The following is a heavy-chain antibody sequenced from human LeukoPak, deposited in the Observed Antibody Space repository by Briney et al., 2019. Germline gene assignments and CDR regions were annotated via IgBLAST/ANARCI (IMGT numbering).Heavy chain of an antibody. CDR1: GFTFSSYA. J-gene: IGHJ5*02. V-gene: IGHV3-23*01. Sequence: GGSLRLSCAASGFTFSSYAMSWVRQAPGKGLEWVSLISGSGDSSYYGDSVKGRFTISRDNARNSLYLQMNNLRGEDTAIYYCARDAGNSGYGCDLWGQGTLVTVSS. CDR3: ARDAGNSGYGCDL. D-gene: IGHD5-12*01. CDR2: ISGSGDSS.